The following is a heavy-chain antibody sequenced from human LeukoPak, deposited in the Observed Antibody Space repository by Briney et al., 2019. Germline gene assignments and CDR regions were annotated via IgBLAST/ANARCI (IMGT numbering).Heavy chain of an antibody. D-gene: IGHD3-10*01. V-gene: IGHV3-74*01. Sequence: PGGSLRLSCAASGFTFSSHWMHWVREAPGKGLVWVSRINSDGSTTSYADSVKGRFTISRDNTKNTLYLQMNSLRAEDTAVYYCARDPSMIREVSSNWFDPWGQGTLVTVSS. J-gene: IGHJ5*02. CDR2: INSDGSTT. CDR3: ARDPSMIREVSSNWFDP. CDR1: GFTFSSHW.